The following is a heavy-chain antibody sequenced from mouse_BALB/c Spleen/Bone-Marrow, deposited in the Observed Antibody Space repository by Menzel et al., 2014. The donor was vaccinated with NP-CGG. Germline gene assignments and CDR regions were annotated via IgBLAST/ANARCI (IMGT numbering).Heavy chain of an antibody. CDR1: GYTFTTCT. CDR2: INPSSGYT. D-gene: IGHD2-3*01. V-gene: IGHV1-4*01. J-gene: IGHJ2*01. CDR3: ARRDDGYVFFDY. Sequence: QVQLQQSGAELARPGASVKMSCRASGYTFTTCTIHWVRQRPGQGLEWIGYINPSSGYTNYNQKFKDKATLTADKSSSTAYMQLSSLTSEDSAVYYCARRDDGYVFFDYWGQGTTLTVSS.